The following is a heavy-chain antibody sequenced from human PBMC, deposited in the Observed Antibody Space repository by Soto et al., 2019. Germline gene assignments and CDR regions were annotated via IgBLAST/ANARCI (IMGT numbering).Heavy chain of an antibody. Sequence: GGSLRLSCAASGFTFNTYAMTWVRQAPGKGLEWVSTIRGTDTSTYYADSVKGRFTISRDNSMNTLFLHMNSPRAEDTAIYYCAKGGYASPFDYWGLGTLVTVSS. J-gene: IGHJ4*02. D-gene: IGHD5-12*01. CDR3: AKGGYASPFDY. V-gene: IGHV3-23*01. CDR2: IRGTDTST. CDR1: GFTFNTYA.